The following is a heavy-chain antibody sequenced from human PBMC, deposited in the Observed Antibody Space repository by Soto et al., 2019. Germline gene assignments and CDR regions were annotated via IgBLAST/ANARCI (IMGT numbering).Heavy chain of an antibody. D-gene: IGHD3-9*01. CDR1: GFTFSSYA. Sequence: ESGGGVVQPGRSLRLSCAASGFTFSSYAMHWVRQAPGKGLEWVAVISYDGSNKYYADSVKGRFTISRDNSKNTLYLQMNSLRAEDTAVYYCARERLRYFDWLLGVWGQGTLVTVSS. CDR2: ISYDGSNK. V-gene: IGHV3-30-3*01. CDR3: ARERLRYFDWLLGV. J-gene: IGHJ4*02.